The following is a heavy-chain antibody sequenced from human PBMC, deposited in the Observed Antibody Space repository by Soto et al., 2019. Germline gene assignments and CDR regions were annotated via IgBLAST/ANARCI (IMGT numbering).Heavy chain of an antibody. D-gene: IGHD3-10*01. Sequence: GGSLRLSCAASGFTFSSYGMHWVRQAPGKGLEWVAVISYDGSNKYYADSVKGRFTISRDNSKNTLYLQMNSLRAEDTAVYYCAKDLPIRSATPAASDYWGQGTLVTVSS. V-gene: IGHV3-30*18. CDR1: GFTFSSYG. CDR2: ISYDGSNK. J-gene: IGHJ4*02. CDR3: AKDLPIRSATPAASDY.